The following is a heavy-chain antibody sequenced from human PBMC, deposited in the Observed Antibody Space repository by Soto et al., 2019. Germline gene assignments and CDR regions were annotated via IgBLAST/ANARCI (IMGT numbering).Heavy chain of an antibody. V-gene: IGHV1-18*01. Sequence: ASVKVSCKASGYTFTSYGISWVRQAPGQGLEWMGWISAYNGNTNYAQKLQGSVTMTTDTSTSTAYMELRSLRSDDTAVYYCARINYDFWSGPNWFDPWGQGTLVTVSS. J-gene: IGHJ5*02. CDR3: ARINYDFWSGPNWFDP. CDR2: ISAYNGNT. D-gene: IGHD3-3*01. CDR1: GYTFTSYG.